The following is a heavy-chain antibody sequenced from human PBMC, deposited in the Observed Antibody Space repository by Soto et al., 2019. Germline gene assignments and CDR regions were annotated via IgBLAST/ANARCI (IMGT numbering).Heavy chain of an antibody. CDR2: IHGGGST. V-gene: IGHV3-53*01. CDR3: AGRLTTAASLDY. Sequence: VQLVESGGGLIQPGGSLRLSCAASGFSVSNNHMTWVRQAAGKGLELVSFIHGGGSTSYADSVKGRFTISRDNSKNTIYLQMDSLRAEDTAKYYCAGRLTTAASLDYWGQGTLVTVSS. CDR1: GFSVSNNH. J-gene: IGHJ4*02. D-gene: IGHD3-16*01.